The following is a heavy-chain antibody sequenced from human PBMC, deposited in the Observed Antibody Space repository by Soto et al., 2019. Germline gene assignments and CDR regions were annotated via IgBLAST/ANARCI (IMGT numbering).Heavy chain of an antibody. V-gene: IGHV3-23*01. CDR2: ISGSGGST. CDR3: AKVGGDFWSGSMDV. J-gene: IGHJ6*02. Sequence: PGGSLRLSCAASGFTFGSYAMSWVRQAPGKGLEWVSAISGSGGSTYYADSVKGRFTISRDNSKNTLYLQMNSLRAEDTAVYYCAKVGGDFWSGSMDVWGQGTTVTVSS. CDR1: GFTFGSYA. D-gene: IGHD3-3*01.